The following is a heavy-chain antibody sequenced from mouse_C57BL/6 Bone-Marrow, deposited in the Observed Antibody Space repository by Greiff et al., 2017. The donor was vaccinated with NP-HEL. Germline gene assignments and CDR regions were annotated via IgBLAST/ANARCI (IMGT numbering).Heavy chain of an antibody. Sequence: VKVVESGPELVKPGASVKISCKASGYSFTSYYIHWVKQRPGQGLEWIGWIYPGSGNTKYNEKFKGKATLTADTSSSTAYMQLSSLTSEDSAVYYCARWITTVVAPDYWGQGTTLTVSS. CDR2: IYPGSGNT. CDR3: ARWITTVVAPDY. J-gene: IGHJ2*01. D-gene: IGHD1-1*01. V-gene: IGHV1-66*01. CDR1: GYSFTSYY.